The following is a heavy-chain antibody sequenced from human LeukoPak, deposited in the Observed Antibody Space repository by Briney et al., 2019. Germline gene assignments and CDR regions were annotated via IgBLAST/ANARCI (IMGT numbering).Heavy chain of an antibody. J-gene: IGHJ5*02. D-gene: IGHD2-2*02. CDR1: GFLLSKAW. V-gene: IGHV3-15*01. CDR3: TPEGPIVVVPAAITDWFYP. CDR2: IKSKTDGGTT. Sequence: GGPVTLPCGACGFLLSKAWVRWAPHARGKGREWVGRIKSKTDGGTTDYAAPVKGRFTISRDDSKNTLYLQMNSLKTEDTAVYYCTPEGPIVVVPAAITDWFYPWGQGTLVTVSS.